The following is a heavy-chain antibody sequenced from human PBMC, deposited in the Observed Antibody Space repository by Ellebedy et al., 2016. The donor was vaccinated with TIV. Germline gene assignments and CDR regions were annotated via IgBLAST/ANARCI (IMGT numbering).Heavy chain of an antibody. V-gene: IGHV1-18*01. CDR1: GGTFSSYG. J-gene: IGHJ4*02. CDR2: ISAYNGNT. Sequence: ASVKVSCXASGGTFSSYGISWVRQAPGQGLEWMGWISAYNGNTNYAQKLQGRVTMTTDTSTSTAYMELSSLRSEDTAVYYCARDKTIAGRVGATTAGDYWGQGTLVTVSS. CDR3: ARDKTIAGRVGATTAGDY. D-gene: IGHD1-26*01.